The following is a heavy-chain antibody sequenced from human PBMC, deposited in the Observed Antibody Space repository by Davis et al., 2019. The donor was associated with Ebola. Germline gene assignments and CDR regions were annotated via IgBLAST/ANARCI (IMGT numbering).Heavy chain of an antibody. V-gene: IGHV3-23*01. CDR2: ISGSGGST. CDR3: ARDTVSSYDFWSGPISLPDY. D-gene: IGHD3-3*01. Sequence: GESLKISCAASGFTFSSYAMHWVRQAPGKGLEWVSAISGSGGSTYYADSVKGRFTISRDNSKNTLYLQMNSLRAEDTAVYYCARDTVSSYDFWSGPISLPDYWGQGTLVTVSS. J-gene: IGHJ4*02. CDR1: GFTFSSYA.